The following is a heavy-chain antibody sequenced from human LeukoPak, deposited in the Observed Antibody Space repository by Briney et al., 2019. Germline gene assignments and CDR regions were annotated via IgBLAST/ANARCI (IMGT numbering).Heavy chain of an antibody. Sequence: PGGSLRLSCAASGFSFTSYGMHWARQAPGKGLEWVAVIWYDGTNKYYADSVKGRFTISRDTSNNMLYLQMNSLRAEDTAVYYCARVSESGNSDYWGQGTLVTVSS. V-gene: IGHV3-33*01. CDR1: GFSFTSYG. CDR2: IWYDGTNK. D-gene: IGHD4-23*01. J-gene: IGHJ4*02. CDR3: ARVSESGNSDY.